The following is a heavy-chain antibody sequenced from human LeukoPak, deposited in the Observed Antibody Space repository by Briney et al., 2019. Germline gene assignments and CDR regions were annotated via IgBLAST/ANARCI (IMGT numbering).Heavy chain of an antibody. Sequence: SGGPLRLSCAASGFTFSTYWMNWVRQAPGKGLEWVANIKQDGSEKYYVDSVKGRFTPSRDSAKNSLYLQMNSLRAEDTAVYYCARAEWSNWYFDLWGRGTLVTVSS. CDR3: ARAEWSNWYFDL. CDR1: GFTFSTYW. V-gene: IGHV3-7*03. J-gene: IGHJ2*01. CDR2: IKQDGSEK. D-gene: IGHD3-3*01.